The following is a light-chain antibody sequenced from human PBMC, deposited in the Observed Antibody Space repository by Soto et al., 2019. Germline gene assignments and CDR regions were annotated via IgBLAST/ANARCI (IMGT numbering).Light chain of an antibody. CDR1: SSDFGTYNL. J-gene: IGLJ2*01. V-gene: IGLV2-23*01. CDR3: CSYTTTNTP. CDR2: EGS. Sequence: QSALTQPASVSGSPGQSITISCTGTSSDFGTYNLVSWYQQHPGKAPKLIIYEGSKRPSGVSNRFSGSKSGITASLTISGLQAEDEADYYCCSYTTTNTPFGGGTKVTVL.